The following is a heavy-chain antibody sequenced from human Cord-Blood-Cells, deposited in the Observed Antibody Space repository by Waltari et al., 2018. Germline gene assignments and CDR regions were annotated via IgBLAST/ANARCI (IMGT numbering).Heavy chain of an antibody. CDR3: AKGGETNYWYFDL. Sequence: QVQLVESGGGVVQPGGSLRLSCAASGLPFSSYGMHWFRRAPGKGLEWVAFIRYDGSNKYYADSVKGRFTISRDNSKNTLYLQMNSLRAEDTAVYYCAKGGETNYWYFDLWGRGTLVTVSS. V-gene: IGHV3-30*02. J-gene: IGHJ2*01. CDR2: IRYDGSNK. CDR1: GLPFSSYG. D-gene: IGHD3-16*01.